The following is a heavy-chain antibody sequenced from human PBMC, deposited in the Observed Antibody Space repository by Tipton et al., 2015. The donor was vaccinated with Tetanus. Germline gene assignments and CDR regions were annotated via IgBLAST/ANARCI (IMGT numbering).Heavy chain of an antibody. Sequence: SLRLSCTASGFTFRSYWMHWVRQAPGKGLVWVSRIHTDGTTTTYADSVKGRFTISRDNAKNTLFLQMNSLRAEDTAVYYCASCPHSSGWYEINYWGQGTLVTVSP. J-gene: IGHJ4*02. V-gene: IGHV3-74*03. CDR2: IHTDGTTT. CDR3: ASCPHSSGWYEINY. D-gene: IGHD6-19*01. CDR1: GFTFRSYW.